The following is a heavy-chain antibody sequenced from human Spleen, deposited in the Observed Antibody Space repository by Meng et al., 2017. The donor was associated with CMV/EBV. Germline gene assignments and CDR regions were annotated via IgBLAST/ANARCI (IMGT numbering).Heavy chain of an antibody. CDR3: ARGRFVVVPAAISYFDY. CDR2: IYSGGST. Sequence: GESLKISCAASGFTVSSNYMSWVRQAPGKGLEWVSVIYSGGSTYYADSVKGRFTISRDNSKNTLYLQMNSLRAEDTAVYYCARGRFVVVPAAISYFDYWGQGTLVTVSS. D-gene: IGHD2-2*01. V-gene: IGHV3-53*01. CDR1: GFTVSSNY. J-gene: IGHJ4*02.